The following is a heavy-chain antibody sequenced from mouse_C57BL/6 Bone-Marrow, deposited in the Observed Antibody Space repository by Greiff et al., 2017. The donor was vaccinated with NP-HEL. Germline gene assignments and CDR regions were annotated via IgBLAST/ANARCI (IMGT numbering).Heavy chain of an antibody. J-gene: IGHJ3*01. V-gene: IGHV2-6*01. CDR1: GFSLTSYG. D-gene: IGHD2-1*01. CDR2: IWGVGST. Sequence: VQLQESGPGLVAPSQSLSITCTVSGFSLTSYGVDWVRQSPGKGLEWLGVIWGVGSTNYNSAFKSRLSISKDNSKSQVFLKMNSLQTDDTAMYYCASVGGNYEAWFAYWGQGTLVTVSA. CDR3: ASVGGNYEAWFAY.